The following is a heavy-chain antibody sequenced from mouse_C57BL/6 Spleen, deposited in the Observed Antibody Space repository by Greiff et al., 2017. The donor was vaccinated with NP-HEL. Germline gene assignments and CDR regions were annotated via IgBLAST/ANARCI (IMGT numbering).Heavy chain of an antibody. CDR1: GYTFTSYW. Sequence: VQLQQPGAELVKPGASVKMSCKASGYTFTSYWITWVKQRPGQGLEWIGDIYPGSGSTNYNEKFKGKATLTADKSSSTAYMQLSSLTSEDSAVYFCARWAPYYAMDYWGQGTSVTVSS. D-gene: IGHD3-1*01. CDR2: IYPGSGST. CDR3: ARWAPYYAMDY. J-gene: IGHJ4*01. V-gene: IGHV1-55*01.